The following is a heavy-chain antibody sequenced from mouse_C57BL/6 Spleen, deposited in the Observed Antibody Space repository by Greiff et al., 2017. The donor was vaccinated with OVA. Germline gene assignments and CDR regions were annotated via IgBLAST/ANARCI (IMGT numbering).Heavy chain of an antibody. CDR1: GYAFSSSW. Sequence: QVQLKESGPELVKPGASVKISCKASGYAFSSSWMNWVKQRPGKGLEWIGRIYPGDGDTNYNGKFKGKATLTADKSSSTAYMQLSSLTSEDSAVDFCARSSNGDGGYFDYWGKGTTLTVAS. CDR3: ARSSNGDGGYFDY. V-gene: IGHV1-82*01. D-gene: IGHD4-1*01. CDR2: IYPGDGDT. J-gene: IGHJ2*01.